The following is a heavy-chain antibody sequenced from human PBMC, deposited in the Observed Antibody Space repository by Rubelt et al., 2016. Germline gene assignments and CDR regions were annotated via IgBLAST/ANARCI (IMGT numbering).Heavy chain of an antibody. V-gene: IGHV4-38-2*02. Sequence: QVELQESGPGVVKPSETLSLTCTVSGDSVRSGSYWGWFRQTPGKGLEWIGDITHSGTTNYNPSLKSRVTISVDTSKKQFSLKLTSVTAADTAVYYCARGGLRVGRAQHFWSQGTLVTVSS. CDR2: ITHSGTT. J-gene: IGHJ4*02. CDR3: ARGGLRVGRAQHF. CDR1: GDSVRSGSY. D-gene: IGHD2/OR15-2a*01.